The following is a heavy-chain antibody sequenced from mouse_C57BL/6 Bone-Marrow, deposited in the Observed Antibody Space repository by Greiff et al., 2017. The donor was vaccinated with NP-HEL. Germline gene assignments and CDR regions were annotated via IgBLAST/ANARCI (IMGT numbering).Heavy chain of an antibody. Sequence: VQLQQPGAELVMPGASVKLSCKASGYTFTSYWMHWVKQRPGQGLEWIGEIDPSDSYTNYNQKFKGTSTLTVDKSSSTAYMQLSSLTSEDSAVYYCAREGNYDYDTGTWHYAMDYWGQGTSVTVSS. V-gene: IGHV1-69*01. CDR2: IDPSDSYT. D-gene: IGHD2-4*01. CDR1: GYTFTSYW. CDR3: AREGNYDYDTGTWHYAMDY. J-gene: IGHJ4*01.